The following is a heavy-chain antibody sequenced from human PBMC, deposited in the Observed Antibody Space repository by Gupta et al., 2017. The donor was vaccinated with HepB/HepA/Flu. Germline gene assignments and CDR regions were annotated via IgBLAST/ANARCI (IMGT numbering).Heavy chain of an antibody. V-gene: IGHV4-31*03. Sequence: QVQLQESGPGLVKPSQTLSLTCTVSGGSISSGGYYWSWIRQPPGKGLGWIGYIYYSGSTYYNPSLKSRVTISVDTSKNQFSLKLSSVTAADTAVYYCARVGFATTMVRGVGWDAVGDYGMDVWGQGTTVTVSS. CDR1: GGSISSGGYY. CDR3: ARVGFATTMVRGVGWDAVGDYGMDV. CDR2: IYYSGST. D-gene: IGHD3-10*01. J-gene: IGHJ6*02.